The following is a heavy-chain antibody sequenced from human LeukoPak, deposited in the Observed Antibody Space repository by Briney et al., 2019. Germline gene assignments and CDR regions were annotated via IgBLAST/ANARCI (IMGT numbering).Heavy chain of an antibody. CDR3: ATRILSLVY. CDR1: GFTFSTYA. V-gene: IGHV3-33*01. Sequence: GGSLRLSCAASGFTFSTYAMHWVRQAPGKGLEWVAVIWYDGSNKYYVDSVKGRFTISRDNSKNTLYLQMNSLRAEDTAVYYCATRILSLVYWGQGTLVTVSS. D-gene: IGHD3-3*02. CDR2: IWYDGSNK. J-gene: IGHJ4*02.